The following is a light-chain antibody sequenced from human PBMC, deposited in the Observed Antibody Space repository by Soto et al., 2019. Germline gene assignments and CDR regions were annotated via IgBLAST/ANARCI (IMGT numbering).Light chain of an antibody. CDR3: CSYAGSYTYI. CDR1: YSDVGTFYF. V-gene: IGLV2-11*01. Sequence: QSVLTQPRSVSGSPGQSVTTSCTGSYSDVGTFYFVSWYQQYPGKGPKLIIYDVTERPSGVPDRLSGSKSGNTASLTISGLQAEDEADYYCCSYAGSYTYIFGSGTKVTVL. CDR2: DVT. J-gene: IGLJ1*01.